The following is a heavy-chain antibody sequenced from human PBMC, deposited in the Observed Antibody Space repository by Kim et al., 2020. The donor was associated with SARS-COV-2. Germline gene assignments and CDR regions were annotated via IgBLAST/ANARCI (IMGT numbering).Heavy chain of an antibody. V-gene: IGHV3-21*01. CDR3: ARDGGSSSRYPIWRWFDP. D-gene: IGHD6-13*01. Sequence: GGSLRLSCAASGFTFSSYSMNWVRQAPGKGLEWVSSISSSSSYIYYADSVKGRFTISRDNAKNSLYLQMNSLRAEDTAVYYCARDGGSSSRYPIWRWFDPWGQGTLGTVSS. J-gene: IGHJ5*02. CDR1: GFTFSSYS. CDR2: ISSSSSYI.